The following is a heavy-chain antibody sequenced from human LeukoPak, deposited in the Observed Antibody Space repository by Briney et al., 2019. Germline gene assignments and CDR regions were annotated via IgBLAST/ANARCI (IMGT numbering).Heavy chain of an antibody. CDR1: GFTFSNYP. CDR2: ISYDGSNE. D-gene: IGHD6-13*01. J-gene: IGHJ4*02. Sequence: SGGSLRLSCEASGFTFSNYPMHWVRQAPGKGLEWVTIISYDGSNEYYADSVKGRFTISRDNSKNTLYLQMNSLRADDTAVYYCARAVSSSWHTFDYWGQGTLVTVSS. V-gene: IGHV3-30*14. CDR3: ARAVSSSWHTFDY.